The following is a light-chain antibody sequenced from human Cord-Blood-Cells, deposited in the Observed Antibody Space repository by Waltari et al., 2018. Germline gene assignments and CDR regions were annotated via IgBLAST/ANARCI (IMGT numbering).Light chain of an antibody. J-gene: IGKJ1*01. Sequence: EIVLTQSPGTLSLSPGERATLSCRASQSVSSSYLAWYQQKPGQAPRLLIYGASSRVTGIPDRFSGSGSGTDFTLTISRLEPEDFAVYYCQQYGSSRPFGQGTKVEIK. V-gene: IGKV3-20*01. CDR2: GAS. CDR3: QQYGSSRP. CDR1: QSVSSSY.